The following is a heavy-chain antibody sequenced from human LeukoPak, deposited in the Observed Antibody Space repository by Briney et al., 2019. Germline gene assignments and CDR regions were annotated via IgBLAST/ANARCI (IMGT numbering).Heavy chain of an antibody. Sequence: SETLSLTCTISRGSLSSYYWSWIRQSPGKGPEWIGYIYYSGGTNYNPSLESRVTISVDRSTNQFSLKGRSVTAADTAVYYCARRRFSYGDNDAFDIWGQGTMVTVSS. J-gene: IGHJ3*02. CDR2: IYYSGGT. V-gene: IGHV4-59*08. CDR1: RGSLSSYY. CDR3: ARRRFSYGDNDAFDI. D-gene: IGHD5-18*01.